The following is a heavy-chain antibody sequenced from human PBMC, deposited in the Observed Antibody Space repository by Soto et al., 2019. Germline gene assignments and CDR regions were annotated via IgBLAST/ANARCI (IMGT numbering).Heavy chain of an antibody. Sequence: ASVKVSCKASGYTFTGYYMHWVRQAPGQGHEWTGWINPNSGGTNYAQKFQGWVTMTRDTSISTAYMELSRLRSDDTAVYYCARGGSIFGVVRSYYYYYMDVWGKGTTVTVSS. J-gene: IGHJ6*03. CDR1: GYTFTGYY. CDR2: INPNSGGT. CDR3: ARGGSIFGVVRSYYYYYMDV. D-gene: IGHD3-3*01. V-gene: IGHV1-2*04.